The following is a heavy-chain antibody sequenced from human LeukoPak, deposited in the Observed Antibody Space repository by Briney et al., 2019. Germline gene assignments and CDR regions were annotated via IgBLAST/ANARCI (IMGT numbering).Heavy chain of an antibody. V-gene: IGHV1-18*01. CDR2: ISAYNGNT. Sequence: EASVKVSCKASGYTFTSYGISWVRQAPGQGLEWMGWISAYNGNTNYAQKLQGRVTMTTDTSTSTAYMELRSLRSDDTAVYYCASSELLWFGESSRIPSSFDYWGQGTLVTVSS. CDR3: ASSELLWFGESSRIPSSFDY. CDR1: GYTFTSYG. J-gene: IGHJ4*02. D-gene: IGHD3-10*01.